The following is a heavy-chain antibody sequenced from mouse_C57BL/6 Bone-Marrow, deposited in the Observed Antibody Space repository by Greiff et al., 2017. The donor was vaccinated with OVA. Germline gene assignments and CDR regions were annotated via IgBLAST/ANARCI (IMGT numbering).Heavy chain of an antibody. CDR1: GYAFSSSW. CDR3: ARERGGYYGDFDY. V-gene: IGHV1-82*01. J-gene: IGHJ2*01. D-gene: IGHD2-1*01. Sequence: LVESGPELVKPGASVKISCKASGYAFSSSWMNWVKQRPGKGLEWIGRIYPGDGDTNYNGKFKGKATLTADKSSSTAYMQLSSLTSEDSAVYFCARERGGYYGDFDYWGQGTTLTVSS. CDR2: IYPGDGDT.